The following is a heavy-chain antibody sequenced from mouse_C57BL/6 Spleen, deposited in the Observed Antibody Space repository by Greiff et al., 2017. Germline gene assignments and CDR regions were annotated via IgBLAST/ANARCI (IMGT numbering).Heavy chain of an antibody. CDR3: ARGDDYDLAY. Sequence: VQLQQSGPGMVKPSQSLSLTCTVTGYSITSGYDWHWIRHFPGNKLEWMGYISYSGSTNYNPSLKSRISITHDTSKNHFFLKLNSVTTEDTATYYCARGDDYDLAYWGQGTLVTVSA. J-gene: IGHJ3*01. CDR1: GYSITSGYD. D-gene: IGHD2-4*01. V-gene: IGHV3-1*01. CDR2: ISYSGST.